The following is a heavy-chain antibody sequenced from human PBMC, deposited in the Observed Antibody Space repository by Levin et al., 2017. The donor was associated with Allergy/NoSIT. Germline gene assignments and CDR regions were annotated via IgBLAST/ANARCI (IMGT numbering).Heavy chain of an antibody. D-gene: IGHD1-20*01. Sequence: GGSLRLSCAASGFTFTMHAIHWVRQAPGKGLEWVAVIWFDGSNIKYADSVKGRFTISRDNSKSKVYLQMNSLRAEDTAVYYCAREKAGITGTIDYWGQGTLVTVSS. CDR2: IWFDGSNI. V-gene: IGHV3-33*01. J-gene: IGHJ4*02. CDR1: GFTFTMHA. CDR3: AREKAGITGTIDY.